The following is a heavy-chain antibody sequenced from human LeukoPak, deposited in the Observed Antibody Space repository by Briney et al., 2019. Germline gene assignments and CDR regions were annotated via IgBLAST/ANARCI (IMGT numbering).Heavy chain of an antibody. D-gene: IGHD4-23*01. CDR1: GFTFSAHY. CDR3: ASKDYGGNYYYYGMDV. V-gene: IGHV3-11*04. Sequence: GGSLRLSCSASGFTFSAHYIAWIRQAPGQGLEWVSYFIRSDTTIFYADSVKGRFTVSRDYAKNSQFLEMNSLRAEDTAVYYCASKDYGGNYYYYGMDVWGQGTTVTVSS. J-gene: IGHJ6*02. CDR2: FIRSDTTI.